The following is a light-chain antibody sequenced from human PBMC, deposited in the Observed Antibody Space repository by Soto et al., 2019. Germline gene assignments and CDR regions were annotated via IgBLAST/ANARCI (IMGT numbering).Light chain of an antibody. Sequence: QSALIQPASVSVSPGQSITSSCTGTSRDVGGSNYVSWYQHHPHRAPKLLIYEVSYRPSGVSSRFSGSKSGNTASLTISGLQAEDDADYYCSSYTSSNTLEVFGVGTKVTVL. V-gene: IGLV2-14*01. CDR2: EVS. CDR3: SSYTSSNTLEV. J-gene: IGLJ1*01. CDR1: SRDVGGSNY.